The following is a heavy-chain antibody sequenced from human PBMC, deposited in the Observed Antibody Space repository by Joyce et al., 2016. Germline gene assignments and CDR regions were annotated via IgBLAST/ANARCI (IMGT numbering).Heavy chain of an antibody. V-gene: IGHV1-69*06. CDR3: ARAEYSSGTWAFDI. CDR2: IMPILGTT. CDR1: GGTFSSYA. Sequence: QVQLVQSGAEVKKPGSSVKVSCKASGGTFSSYAISWVRQAPGQGVEGMGGIMPILGTTNYAQKFQGRVTIIADKSTSTAYMELSSLRSEDTAVYDGARAEYSSGTWAFDIWGQGTMVTVSS. D-gene: IGHD6-19*01. J-gene: IGHJ3*02.